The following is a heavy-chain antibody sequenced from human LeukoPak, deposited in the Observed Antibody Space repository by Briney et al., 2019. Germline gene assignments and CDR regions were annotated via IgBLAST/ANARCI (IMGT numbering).Heavy chain of an antibody. Sequence: ETLSLTCTVSGGSISSYYWSWIRQAPGKGLEWIGYIFYSGSTNYNPSLTSRVTISVDTSKNQFSLKLSSVTAADTAVYYCARGGSGPYPRLDYWGQGSLVTVSS. J-gene: IGHJ4*02. CDR3: ARGGSGPYPRLDY. V-gene: IGHV4-59*01. D-gene: IGHD6-19*01. CDR2: IFYSGST. CDR1: GGSISSYY.